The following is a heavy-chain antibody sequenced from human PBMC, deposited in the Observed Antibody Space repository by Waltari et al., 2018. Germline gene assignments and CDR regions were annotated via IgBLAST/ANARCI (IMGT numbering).Heavy chain of an antibody. CDR1: GYTLPGYY. CDR3: ARDLGSDYGNRDY. V-gene: IGHV1-2*06. J-gene: IGHJ4*02. CDR2: INPNSGDK. D-gene: IGHD4-17*01. Sequence: QVHLVQSGADVKKPGASVKVSCKASGYTLPGYYIQWVRRAPGQGLAWRGRINPNSGDKNYARKCKGRVTLTRDTSINTAYMDLSSLKSDDTAVYYCARDLGSDYGNRDYWGQGTLVTVPS.